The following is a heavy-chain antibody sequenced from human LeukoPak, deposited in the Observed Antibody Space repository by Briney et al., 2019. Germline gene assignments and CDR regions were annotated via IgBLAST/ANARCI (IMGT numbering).Heavy chain of an antibody. D-gene: IGHD2-2*01. CDR3: ARIFRYQLVDYYALDV. J-gene: IGHJ6*02. CDR2: ISSSSAHI. Sequence: GGSLRLACAASGFTFSDYAMDWVRQAPGEGLEWVSAISSSSAHIYYADSVKGRFTISRDNAKNSVSLQMNSLRAEDTAVYYCARIFRYQLVDYYALDVWGQGTTVTVSS. CDR1: GFTFSDYA. V-gene: IGHV3-21*01.